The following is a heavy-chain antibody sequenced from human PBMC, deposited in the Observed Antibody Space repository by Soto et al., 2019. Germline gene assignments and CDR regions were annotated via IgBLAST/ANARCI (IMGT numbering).Heavy chain of an antibody. CDR3: ARVNVDTAMVDAFDI. CDR1: GYTFTSYY. V-gene: IGHV1-46*01. D-gene: IGHD5-18*01. CDR2: INPSGGST. Sequence: KVSCKASGYTFTSYYMHWVRQAPGQGLEWMGIINPSGGSTSYAQKFQGRVTMTRDTSTSTVYMELSSLRSEDTVVYYCARVNVDTAMVDAFDIWGQGTMVTVS. J-gene: IGHJ3*02.